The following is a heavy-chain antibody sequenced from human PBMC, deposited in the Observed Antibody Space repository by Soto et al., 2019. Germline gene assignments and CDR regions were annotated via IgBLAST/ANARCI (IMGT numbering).Heavy chain of an antibody. J-gene: IGHJ3*02. CDR2: ISGSVGST. Sequence: EVQLLESGGGLVQPGGSRRPSFAASGLPFGSNPMGWVGRAPGKGLGWVQAISGSVGSTYYADSVKGRFTISRDNSNNTLYLQMNSLRAEDTAVYYCAKAVGGIVVVVAATGAFDIWGQGTMVTVSS. CDR1: GLPFGSNP. CDR3: AKAVGGIVVVVAATGAFDI. D-gene: IGHD2-15*01. V-gene: IGHV3-23*01.